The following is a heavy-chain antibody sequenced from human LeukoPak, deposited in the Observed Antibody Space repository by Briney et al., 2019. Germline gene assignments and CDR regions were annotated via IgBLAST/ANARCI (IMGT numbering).Heavy chain of an antibody. V-gene: IGHV1-2*03. Sequence: LGASVKVSCKASGYSFTGHYMHWVRQAPGQGLEWMGWIDPNSGGTNYAQNFQGRVTMTRDTSISTGYMELSRLTSDDSAIYYCTRWRGYSSGWSGPFDDWGQGTLVTVSS. CDR2: IDPNSGGT. CDR1: GYSFTGHY. CDR3: TRWRGYSSGWSGPFDD. J-gene: IGHJ4*02. D-gene: IGHD2-15*01.